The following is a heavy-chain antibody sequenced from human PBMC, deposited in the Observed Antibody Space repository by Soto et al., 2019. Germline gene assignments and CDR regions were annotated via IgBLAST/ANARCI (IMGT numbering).Heavy chain of an antibody. J-gene: IGHJ4*02. Sequence: VSVNGSCKAAVYTFTIYAMHWRRQAPGQRLEWMGWINAGNGNTKYSQKFQGRVTITRDTSASTAYMELSSLRSEDTAVYYCARDLGGWPDYWGQGTLVTVSS. CDR2: INAGNGNT. CDR3: ARDLGGWPDY. V-gene: IGHV1-3*01. CDR1: VYTFTIYA. D-gene: IGHD2-15*01.